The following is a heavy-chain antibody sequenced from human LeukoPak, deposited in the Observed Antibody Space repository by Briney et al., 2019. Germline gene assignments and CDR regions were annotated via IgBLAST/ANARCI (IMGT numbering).Heavy chain of an antibody. Sequence: SVKVSCKASGYTFTSYGISWVRQAPGQGLEWMGGIIPIFGTANYAQKFQGRVTITADESTSTAYMELSSLRSEDTAVYYCARVRMDILTGYYMDYWGQGTLVTVSS. CDR3: ARVRMDILTGYYMDY. J-gene: IGHJ4*02. V-gene: IGHV1-69*13. CDR1: GYTFTSYG. CDR2: IIPIFGTA. D-gene: IGHD3-9*01.